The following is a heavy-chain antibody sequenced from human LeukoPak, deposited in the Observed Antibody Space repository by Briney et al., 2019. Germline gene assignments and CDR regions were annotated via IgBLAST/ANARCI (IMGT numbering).Heavy chain of an antibody. CDR1: GFTFSSYS. V-gene: IGHV3-21*04. CDR3: AKDRAAAEAYYYYGMDV. Sequence: TLGGSLRLSCAASGFTFSSYSMNWVRQAPGKGLEWVSSISSSSRYIYYADPVKGRFTISRDNAKNSLYLQMNSLRAEDTALYYCAKDRAAAEAYYYYGMDVWGQGTTVTVSS. CDR2: ISSSSRYI. J-gene: IGHJ6*02. D-gene: IGHD6-13*01.